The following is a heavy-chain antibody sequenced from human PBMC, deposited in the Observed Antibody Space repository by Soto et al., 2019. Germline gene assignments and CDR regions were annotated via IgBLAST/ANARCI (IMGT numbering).Heavy chain of an antibody. CDR3: AREVVDGASLWLDP. J-gene: IGHJ5*02. Sequence: GASVKVSCKASGFSFSDYFMHWVRQAPGQGLEWMGIINPSGDSRNYAQKFQGRVTITRDTSTSTVYMDLSSLRYEDTAVYYCAREVVDGASLWLDPWGQGTLVTVSS. CDR1: GFSFSDYF. CDR2: INPSGDSR. V-gene: IGHV1-46*01. D-gene: IGHD3-10*01.